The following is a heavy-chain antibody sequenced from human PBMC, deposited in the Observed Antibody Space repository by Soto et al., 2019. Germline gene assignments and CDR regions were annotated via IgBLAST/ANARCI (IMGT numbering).Heavy chain of an antibody. D-gene: IGHD3-10*01. CDR1: ADSVSGNSAA. CDR3: AREFPYYKSSDSYFDY. CDR2: TYYRSKWYN. V-gene: IGHV6-1*01. J-gene: IGHJ4*02. Sequence: SQTLSLTCAISADSVSGNSAAWNWIRQSPSRGLEWLGRTYYRSKWYNDYAVSVKSRLTVTPDTSKNQISLHLNSVTPEDTAVYSCAREFPYYKSSDSYFDYWGQGALVTVSS.